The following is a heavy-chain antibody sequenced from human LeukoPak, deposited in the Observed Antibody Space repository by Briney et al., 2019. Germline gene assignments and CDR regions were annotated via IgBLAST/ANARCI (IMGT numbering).Heavy chain of an antibody. J-gene: IGHJ6*03. D-gene: IGHD3-10*01. CDR3: ARSVPYYYGSGRSGYYYYYMDV. CDR1: GYTFTSYD. V-gene: IGHV1-8*01. CDR2: MNPNSGNT. Sequence: ASVKVSCKASGYTFTSYDINWVRQATGQGLEWMGWMNPNSGNTGYAQKLQGRVIMTTDTSTSTAYMELRSLRSDDTAVYYCARSVPYYYGSGRSGYYYYYMDVWGKGTTVTVSS.